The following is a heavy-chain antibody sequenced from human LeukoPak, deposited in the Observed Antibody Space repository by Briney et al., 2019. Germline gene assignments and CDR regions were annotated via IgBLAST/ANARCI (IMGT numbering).Heavy chain of an antibody. CDR3: ARHFKESRYGMDV. CDR1: GGSISSYY. J-gene: IGHJ6*02. CDR2: IYYSGST. V-gene: IGHV4-59*08. Sequence: SETLSLTCTVSGGSISSYYWSWIRQPPGKGLEWIGYIYYSGSTNYNPSLKSRVTISVDTSKNQFSLKLSSVTAADTAVYYCARHFKESRYGMDVWGQGTTVTVSS.